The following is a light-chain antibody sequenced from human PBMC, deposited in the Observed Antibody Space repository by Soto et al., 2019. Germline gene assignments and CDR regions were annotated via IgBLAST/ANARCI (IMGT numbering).Light chain of an antibody. CDR3: QQHGTSPIT. CDR1: QSVSSN. CDR2: DAS. Sequence: EIVMTQSPATLSVSPGERATLSCRASQSVSSNLAWYQQKPGLAPRLLIYDASSRATGIPDRFSGSGSGTDFTLTISRLEPEDFAVYYCQQHGTSPITFGQGTRLE. V-gene: IGKV3D-20*01. J-gene: IGKJ5*01.